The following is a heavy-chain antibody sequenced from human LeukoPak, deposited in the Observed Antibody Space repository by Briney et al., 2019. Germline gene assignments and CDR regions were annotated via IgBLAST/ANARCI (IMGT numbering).Heavy chain of an antibody. D-gene: IGHD6-19*01. V-gene: IGHV3-23*01. CDR2: IGGGGGDT. J-gene: IGHJ4*02. Sequence: PGGSLRLSCAASGFPFNNYAISWVRQAPEKGLEWVSAIGGGGGDTYYADSVKGRFTISRGNSKDTVYLQMNSLRGEDTAVYYCARGDRSSGWGYWGQGALVTVSS. CDR1: GFPFNNYA. CDR3: ARGDRSSGWGY.